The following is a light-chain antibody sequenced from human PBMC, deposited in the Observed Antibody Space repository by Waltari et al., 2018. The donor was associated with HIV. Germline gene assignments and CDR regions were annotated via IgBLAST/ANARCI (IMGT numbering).Light chain of an antibody. V-gene: IGLV2-23*02. CDR2: EVS. Sequence: QSALTQPASVSGSPGQSITISCTGTSSYVGSYNLFSWYQQHPGKAPKVMIYEVSKRPSGVSNRFSGSKSGNTASLTISGLQAEDEADYYCCSYAGSSTHVVFGGGTKLTVL. CDR1: SSYVGSYNL. J-gene: IGLJ2*01. CDR3: CSYAGSSTHVV.